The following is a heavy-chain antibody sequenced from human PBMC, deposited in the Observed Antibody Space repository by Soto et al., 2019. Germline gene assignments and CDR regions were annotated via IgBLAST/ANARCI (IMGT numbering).Heavy chain of an antibody. Sequence: QVQLVQSGAEVKKPGASVKVSCKASGYTFTGYYMHWVRQAPGQGLEWMGWINPNSGGTNYAQKFQGWVTMTRDTTSSTAYIELSRLRSDDTAVYYCARGGRVYDILTGYSYFDYWGQGTLVTVSS. J-gene: IGHJ4*02. CDR1: GYTFTGYY. D-gene: IGHD3-9*01. CDR3: ARGGRVYDILTGYSYFDY. CDR2: INPNSGGT. V-gene: IGHV1-2*04.